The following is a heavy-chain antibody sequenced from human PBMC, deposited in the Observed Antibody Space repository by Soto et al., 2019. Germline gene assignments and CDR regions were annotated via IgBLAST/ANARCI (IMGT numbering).Heavy chain of an antibody. CDR1: GFNFDDYA. D-gene: IGHD3-22*01. J-gene: IGHJ4*02. CDR2: INWNSDTV. Sequence: GGSLRLSCVASGFNFDDYAMHWGRQPPGKGLEWVSGINWNSDTVGYADSVKGRFTVSRDNAKGSLLLQMSSLGPEDTAVYFCAMSNSNDLYYHFESWGQGTPVTVSS. CDR3: AMSNSNDLYYHFES. V-gene: IGHV3-9*01.